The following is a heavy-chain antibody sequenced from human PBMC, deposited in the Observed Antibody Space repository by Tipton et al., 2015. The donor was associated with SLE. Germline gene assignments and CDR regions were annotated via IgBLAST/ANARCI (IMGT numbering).Heavy chain of an antibody. J-gene: IGHJ4*02. CDR2: IFTSGIT. D-gene: IGHD6-13*01. CDR1: GGSISTDYYY. V-gene: IGHV4-61*09. CDR3: ASGKIAAAGWYYFEY. Sequence: TLSLTCTVSGGSISTDYYYWSWIRQPAGKGLEWIGHIFTSGITNYNPPLQSRVSISIDTSKNQFSLKLRTVTAADTAVYYCASGKIAAAGWYYFEYWGQGTLVTVSS.